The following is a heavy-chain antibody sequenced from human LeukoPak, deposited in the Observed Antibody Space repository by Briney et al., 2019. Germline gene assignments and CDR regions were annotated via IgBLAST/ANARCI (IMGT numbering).Heavy chain of an antibody. Sequence: ASVKVSCKASGGTFSSYAISWVRQAPGQGLEWMGRIIPILGIANYAQKFQGRVTITADKSTSTAYMELSSLRSEDTAVYYCATETYGSGSYYVGYWGQGTLVTVSS. J-gene: IGHJ4*02. D-gene: IGHD3-10*01. CDR3: ATETYGSGSYYVGY. CDR1: GGTFSSYA. V-gene: IGHV1-69*04. CDR2: IIPILGIA.